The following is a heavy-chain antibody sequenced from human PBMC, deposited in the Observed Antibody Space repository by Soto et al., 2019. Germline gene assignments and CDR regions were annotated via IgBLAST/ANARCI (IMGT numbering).Heavy chain of an antibody. D-gene: IGHD2-2*01. V-gene: IGHV4-59*01. CDR1: GASIRDYY. J-gene: IGHJ4*02. Sequence: QVQLLESGPGLVKPSETLSLICSVSGASIRDYYWTWIRQPPGKGLEWIGYIYYSGITNYNPSLESRVTMSLDTSENQFSLRLTSVTAADTAMYYCARGIPSSSRTSLVYLGQGALVTVSS. CDR2: IYYSGIT. CDR3: ARGIPSSSRTSLVY.